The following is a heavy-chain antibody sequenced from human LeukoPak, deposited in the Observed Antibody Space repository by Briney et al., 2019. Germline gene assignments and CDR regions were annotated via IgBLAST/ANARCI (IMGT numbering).Heavy chain of an antibody. CDR2: IYYSGST. CDR1: GGSISPYY. D-gene: IGHD1-14*01. Sequence: SETLSLTCTVSGGSISPYYWSWIRQPPGKGLEWIGYIYYSGSTKYNPSLKSRVTISLDTSKNQFSLKLKSVTAADTAIYYCARGITFFDYWGQGTVVTVSS. V-gene: IGHV4-59*01. CDR3: ARGITFFDY. J-gene: IGHJ4*02.